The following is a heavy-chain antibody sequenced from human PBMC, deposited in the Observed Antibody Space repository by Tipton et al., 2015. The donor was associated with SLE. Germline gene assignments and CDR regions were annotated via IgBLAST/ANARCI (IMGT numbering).Heavy chain of an antibody. D-gene: IGHD6-13*01. V-gene: IGHV3-23*01. CDR2: MSGGGGDT. Sequence: SLRLSCAASGFTFSRYAMSWVRQGPGKGLKWVSAMSGGGGDTHYADSVRGRFTISRDNAKNTLYLQMNNLGLEDTALYYCAKGGSSSWYVLDSWGQGTLVTVSS. J-gene: IGHJ5*01. CDR1: GFTFSRYA. CDR3: AKGGSSSWYVLDS.